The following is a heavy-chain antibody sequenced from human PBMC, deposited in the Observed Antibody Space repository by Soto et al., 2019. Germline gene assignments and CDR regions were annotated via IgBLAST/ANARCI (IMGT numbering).Heavy chain of an antibody. J-gene: IGHJ5*02. CDR3: ARDQSWRDLVWWFDP. D-gene: IGHD3-16*01. CDR2: IFYSGST. CDR1: GGSISSSIYY. Sequence: SETLSLTCTVSGGSISSSIYYGGWIRQPPGKGLEWIGSIFYSGSTYYNPSLKSRVTISVDTSKNQFSLKLYSVTAADTAVYYCARDQSWRDLVWWFDPWGQGTLVTVSS. V-gene: IGHV4-39*02.